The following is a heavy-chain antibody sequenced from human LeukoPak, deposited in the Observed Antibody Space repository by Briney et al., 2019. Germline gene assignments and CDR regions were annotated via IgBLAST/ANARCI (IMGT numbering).Heavy chain of an antibody. CDR1: GGSISSYY. V-gene: IGHV4-59*01. CDR3: ARGGDSSGYYYPVFDY. D-gene: IGHD3-22*01. Sequence: SETLSLTCTVSGGSISSYYWSWIRQPPGKGLEWIGYIYYSGSTNYNPSLKSRVTISVDTSKNQFSLKLSSVTAADTAVYYCARGGDSSGYYYPVFDYWGQGTLATVSS. CDR2: IYYSGST. J-gene: IGHJ4*02.